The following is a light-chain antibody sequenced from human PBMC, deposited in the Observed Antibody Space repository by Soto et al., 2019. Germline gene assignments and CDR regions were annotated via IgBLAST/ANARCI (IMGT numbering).Light chain of an antibody. V-gene: IGLV2-14*01. CDR2: EVI. Sequence: QSALTQPASVSGSPGQSITISCTGTSSDVGGYKYVSWYQQHPGKAHKLMIFEVIYRPSGVSNRFSGAKSGNTASLTISGLQAEDEADYYCGSFTSTSTQYVFGTGTKLTVL. CDR1: SSDVGGYKY. CDR3: GSFTSTSTQYV. J-gene: IGLJ1*01.